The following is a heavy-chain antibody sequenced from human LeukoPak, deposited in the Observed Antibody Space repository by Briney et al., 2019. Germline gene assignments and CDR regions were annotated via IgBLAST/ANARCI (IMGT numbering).Heavy chain of an antibody. D-gene: IGHD1-26*01. Sequence: GGSLRLSCAASGFTFSSYWMHWVRQAPGKGLEWVSSISSSSSHIYYADSVKGRFTMSRDNAKNSLYLQMNSLGPEDTAVYYCARDPYSGNYGNYYYYYMDVWGKGTTVTISS. J-gene: IGHJ6*03. CDR3: ARDPYSGNYGNYYYYYMDV. V-gene: IGHV3-21*01. CDR1: GFTFSSYW. CDR2: ISSSSSHI.